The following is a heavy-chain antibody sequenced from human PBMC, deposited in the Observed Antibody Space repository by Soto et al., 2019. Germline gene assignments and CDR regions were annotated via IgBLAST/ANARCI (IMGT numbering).Heavy chain of an antibody. CDR2: ISYDGSIK. V-gene: IGHV3-30-3*01. CDR3: AREWSTSGDLDY. D-gene: IGHD3-10*01. J-gene: IGHJ4*02. Sequence: QVQLVESGGGVVQPGRSLRLSCAASGFTFSSHSIQWGRQAPGKGLEWVAVISYDGSIKYYADSVKGRFTISRDNSKNTAYLQMNSLRAEDTAVFYCAREWSTSGDLDYWGQGTLVIVSS. CDR1: GFTFSSHS.